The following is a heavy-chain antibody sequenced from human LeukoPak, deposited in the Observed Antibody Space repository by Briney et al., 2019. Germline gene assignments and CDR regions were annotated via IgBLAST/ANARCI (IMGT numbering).Heavy chain of an antibody. J-gene: IGHJ4*02. CDR2: ISGSGGST. D-gene: IGHD6-13*01. CDR3: AKAPYSSSWYFDY. CDR1: GFTFSSYA. Sequence: GGSLRLSCAASGFTFSSYAMSWVRQAPGKGLEWVSAISGSGGSTYYADSVKGRFTVSRDNSKNTLYLQMNSLRAEDTAVYYCAKAPYSSSWYFDYWGQGTLVTVSS. V-gene: IGHV3-23*01.